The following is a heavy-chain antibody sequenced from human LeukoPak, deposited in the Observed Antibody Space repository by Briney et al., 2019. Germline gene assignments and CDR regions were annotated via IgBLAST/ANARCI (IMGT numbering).Heavy chain of an antibody. Sequence: GESLKISCKGSGYSFTSYWIGWVRQMPGEGLEWMGIIYPGDSDARYSPSFQGQVTISADKSISTAYLQWSGLKASDTAMYYCARRRYYDSSGYDAFDIWGQGTMVTVSS. CDR1: GYSFTSYW. V-gene: IGHV5-51*01. D-gene: IGHD3-22*01. CDR3: ARRRYYDSSGYDAFDI. J-gene: IGHJ3*02. CDR2: IYPGDSDA.